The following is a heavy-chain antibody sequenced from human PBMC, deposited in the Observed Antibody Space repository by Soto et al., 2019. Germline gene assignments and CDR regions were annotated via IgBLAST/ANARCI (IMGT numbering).Heavy chain of an antibody. CDR3: ARVRTYYYGSENYYYYGMDV. Sequence: QVPLVQSGAEVKKPGSSVKVSCKASGGTFSSYAISWVRQAPGQGLEWMGGMIPIFGTANYAQKFQGRVTITADESTSTAYMELSSLRSEDTAVYYCARVRTYYYGSENYYYYGMDVWGQGTTVTVSS. CDR1: GGTFSSYA. J-gene: IGHJ6*02. CDR2: MIPIFGTA. D-gene: IGHD3-10*01. V-gene: IGHV1-69*01.